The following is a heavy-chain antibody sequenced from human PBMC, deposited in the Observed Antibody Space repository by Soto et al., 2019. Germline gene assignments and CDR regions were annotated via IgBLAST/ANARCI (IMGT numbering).Heavy chain of an antibody. V-gene: IGHV3-15*01. CDR1: GCTISDSW. D-gene: IGHD2-21*01. CDR3: KVIGY. CDR2: IKSKVDGGTV. Sequence: GGPMRLSCRAAGCTISDSWVSRVRQIPGKGLEWVGRIKSKVDGGTVDYAAPVKDRFSISRDDSKNTLYLQMNSLKIEDTGVYYCKVIGYWGQGTLVTVS. J-gene: IGHJ4*02.